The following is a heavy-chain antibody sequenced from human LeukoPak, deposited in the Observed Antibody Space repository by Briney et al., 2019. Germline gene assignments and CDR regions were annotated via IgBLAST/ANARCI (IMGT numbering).Heavy chain of an antibody. Sequence: GRSLRLSCAASGFTFSSYGMHWVRQAPGKGLEWVAVIWYDGSNKYYADSVKGRFTISRDNSKNTLYLQMNSLRAEDTAVYYCARLYEDHYYGMDVWGQGTTVTVSS. CDR2: IWYDGSNK. CDR1: GFTFSSYG. CDR3: ARLYEDHYYGMDV. V-gene: IGHV3-33*01. D-gene: IGHD5/OR15-5a*01. J-gene: IGHJ6*02.